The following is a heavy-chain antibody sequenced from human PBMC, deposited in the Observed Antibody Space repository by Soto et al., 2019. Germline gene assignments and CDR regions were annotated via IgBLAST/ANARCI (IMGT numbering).Heavy chain of an antibody. D-gene: IGHD7-27*01. V-gene: IGHV1-3*01. CDR2: INAGNGNT. Sequence: ASVKVSCKASGCTVTSYAMHWVRQAPGQRLEWMGWINAGNGNTKYSQKFQGRVTITRDTSASTAYMELSSLRSEDTAVYYCASANWASYGMDVWGKGTTVTVSS. CDR1: GCTVTSYA. CDR3: ASANWASYGMDV. J-gene: IGHJ6*04.